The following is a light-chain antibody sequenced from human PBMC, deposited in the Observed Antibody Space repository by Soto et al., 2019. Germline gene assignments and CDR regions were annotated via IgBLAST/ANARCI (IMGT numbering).Light chain of an antibody. CDR2: DAS. Sequence: GDRVTITCRASQTISTWMAWYQQKPGKAPKLLVYDASTLQSGVASRFSGSGSGTEFTLTISSLQSEDLAVYYCQQHNNWPPTFGQGTKVDIK. CDR1: QTISTW. J-gene: IGKJ1*01. CDR3: QQHNNWPPT. V-gene: IGKV1-5*01.